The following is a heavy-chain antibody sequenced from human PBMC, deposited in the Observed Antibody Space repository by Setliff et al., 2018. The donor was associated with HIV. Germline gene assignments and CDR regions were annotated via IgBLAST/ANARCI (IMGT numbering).Heavy chain of an antibody. D-gene: IGHD3-9*01. V-gene: IGHV4-61*02. J-gene: IGHJ4*02. CDR2: IYTSGST. CDR1: GGSISSGSYY. Sequence: KTSETLSLTCTVSGGSISSGSYYWSWIRQPAGKGLEWIGRIYTSGSTNYNPSLKSRVTISLDTSKTQFSLKVNSVSPADTAIYYCARGNPDFDILTGYWSHFFDYWGQGTPVTVSS. CDR3: ARGNPDFDILTGYWSHFFDY.